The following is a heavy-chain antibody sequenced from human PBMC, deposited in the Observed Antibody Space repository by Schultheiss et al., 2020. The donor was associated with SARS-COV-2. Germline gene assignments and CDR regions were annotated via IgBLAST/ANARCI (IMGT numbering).Heavy chain of an antibody. CDR1: GFTFSSYA. D-gene: IGHD6-13*01. V-gene: IGHV3-23*01. CDR2: ISGSGGST. J-gene: IGHJ6*02. Sequence: GESLKISCAASGFTFSSYAMHWVRQAPGKGLEWVSAISGSGGSTYYADSVKGRFTISRDNSKNTLYLQMNSLRAGDTAVYYCARFKAPGVAAAGPGPYGMDVWGQGTTVTVSS. CDR3: ARFKAPGVAAAGPGPYGMDV.